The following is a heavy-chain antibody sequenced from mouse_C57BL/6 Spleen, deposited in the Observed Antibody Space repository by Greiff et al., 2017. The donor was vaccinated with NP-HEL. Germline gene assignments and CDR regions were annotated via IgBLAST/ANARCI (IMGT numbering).Heavy chain of an antibody. D-gene: IGHD1-1*01. V-gene: IGHV1-80*01. CDR3: ARGIFYYGSSRGYYFDY. J-gene: IGHJ2*01. CDR2: IYPGDGDT. Sequence: VKLVESGAELVKPGASVKISCKASGYAFSSYWMNWVKQRPGKGLEWIGQIYPGDGDTNYNGKFKGKATLTADKSSSTAYMQLSSLTSEDSAVYFCARGIFYYGSSRGYYFDYWGQGTTLTVSS. CDR1: GYAFSSYW.